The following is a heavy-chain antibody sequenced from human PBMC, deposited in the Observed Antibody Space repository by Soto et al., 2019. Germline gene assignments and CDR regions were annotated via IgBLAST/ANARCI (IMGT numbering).Heavy chain of an antibody. D-gene: IGHD4-17*01. CDR1: GYTFTSYA. Sequence: QVQLVQSGAEVKKPGASVKVSCKASGYTFTSYAMHWVRQAPGQRLEWMGWINAGNGNTKYSQKFQGRVTITRDTSASTAYMELSSLRSEDTAVYYCARDFGSEAYGDFDYWGQGTLVTVSS. CDR3: ARDFGSEAYGDFDY. V-gene: IGHV1-3*01. CDR2: INAGNGNT. J-gene: IGHJ4*02.